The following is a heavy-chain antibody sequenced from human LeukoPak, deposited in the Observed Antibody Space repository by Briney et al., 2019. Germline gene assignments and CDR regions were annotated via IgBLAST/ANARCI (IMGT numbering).Heavy chain of an antibody. J-gene: IGHJ6*02. Sequence: PGGSLRLSCAASGFTFSNAWMSWVRLAPGKGLEWVGRIKSKTDGGTTDYAAPVKGRFTISRDDSKNTLYLQMNSLKTEDTAVYYCTTGPDIVVVPAAMGYYYGMDVWGQGTTVTVSS. CDR1: GFTFSNAW. CDR3: TTGPDIVVVPAAMGYYYGMDV. CDR2: IKSKTDGGTT. D-gene: IGHD2-2*01. V-gene: IGHV3-15*01.